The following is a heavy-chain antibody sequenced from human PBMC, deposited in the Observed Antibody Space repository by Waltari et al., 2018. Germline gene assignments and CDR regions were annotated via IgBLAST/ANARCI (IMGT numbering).Heavy chain of an antibody. V-gene: IGHV3-33*08. CDR3: ARDRSGSYFGENCFDY. J-gene: IGHJ4*02. Sequence: QVQLVESGGGVVQPGRSLRLSCAASGFMPSSYGMHWVRQAPGKGLEWVAVIWYDGSNKYYGDSVKGRFTISRDNSKNTVYLQMNSLRAEDTAVYYCARDRSGSYFGENCFDYWGQGTLVTVSS. D-gene: IGHD1-26*01. CDR1: GFMPSSYG. CDR2: IWYDGSNK.